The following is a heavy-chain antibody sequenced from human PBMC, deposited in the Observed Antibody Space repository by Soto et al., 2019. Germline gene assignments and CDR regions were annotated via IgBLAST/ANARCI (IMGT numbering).Heavy chain of an antibody. CDR2: ISAYNGNT. D-gene: IGHD5-18*01. CDR1: GYTFTSYG. V-gene: IGHV1-18*01. J-gene: IGHJ6*02. CDR3: ARDQTLWLWPYYYYGMDV. Sequence: ASVKVSCKASGYTFTSYGVSWVRQAPGQGLEWMGWISAYNGNTNYAQKLQGRVTMTTDTSTSTAYMELRSLRSDDTAVYYCARDQTLWLWPYYYYGMDVWGQGTTVTVSS.